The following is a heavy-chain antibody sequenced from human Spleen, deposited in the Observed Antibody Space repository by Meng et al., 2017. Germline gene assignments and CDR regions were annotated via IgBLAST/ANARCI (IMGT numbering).Heavy chain of an antibody. D-gene: IGHD4-23*01. CDR1: GFTFSSYD. V-gene: IGHV3-13*03. CDR2: IGTAGDT. CDR3: AGVMTTVLTRGYFYGMDV. J-gene: IGHJ6*02. Sequence: GESLKISCAACGFTFSSYDMHWVRQATGKGLEWVSAIGTAGDTYYPGSVKGQFTISRENAKNSLYLQMNSLRAGDTAVYYCAGVMTTVLTRGYFYGMDVWGQGTMVTVSS.